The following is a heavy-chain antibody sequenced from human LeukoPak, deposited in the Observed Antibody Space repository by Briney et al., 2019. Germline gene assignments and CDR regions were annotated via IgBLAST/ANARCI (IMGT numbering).Heavy chain of an antibody. V-gene: IGHV1-69*13. CDR2: IIPIFGTA. CDR1: GGTFSSYA. CDR3: ARRDEYCSSTSCYQDSDAFDI. D-gene: IGHD2-2*01. Sequence: SVKVSCKASGGTFSSYAISWVRQAPGQGLEWMGGIIPIFGTANYAQKFQGRVTITADESTSTAYMELSSLRSEDTAVYYCARRDEYCSSTSCYQDSDAFDIWGQGTMVTVSS. J-gene: IGHJ3*02.